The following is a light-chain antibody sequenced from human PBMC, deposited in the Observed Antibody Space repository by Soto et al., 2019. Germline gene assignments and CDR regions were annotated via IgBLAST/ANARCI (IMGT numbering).Light chain of an antibody. CDR1: SSDVVTYNL. Sequence: QSALTQPASVSGSPGQSISISCTGTSSDVVTYNLVSWYQQHPGKAPTVLIYEGTKRPSGVSNRFSGSKSGNTAPLTISGLQTEDEADYYCYSFAGSTTFSYVFGPGTKVTVL. CDR2: EGT. CDR3: YSFAGSTTFSYV. V-gene: IGLV2-23*03. J-gene: IGLJ1*01.